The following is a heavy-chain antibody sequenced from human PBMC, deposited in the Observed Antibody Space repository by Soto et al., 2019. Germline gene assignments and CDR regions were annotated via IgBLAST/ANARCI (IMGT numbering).Heavy chain of an antibody. V-gene: IGHV1-18*04. CDR2: ISAYNGNT. J-gene: IGHJ6*02. CDR1: GYTFTSYG. CDR3: ARAGDILTGYYNPYYYYYGMDV. D-gene: IGHD3-9*01. Sequence: ASVKVSCKASGYTFTSYGISWVRQAPGQGLEWMGWISAYNGNTNYAQKLQGRVTMTTDTSTSTAYMELRSLRSDDTAVYYCARAGDILTGYYNPYYYYYGMDVWGQGTTVTVS.